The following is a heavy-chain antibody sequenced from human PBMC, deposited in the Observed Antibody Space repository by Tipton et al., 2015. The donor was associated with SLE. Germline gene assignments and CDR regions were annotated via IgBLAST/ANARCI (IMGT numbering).Heavy chain of an antibody. CDR2: IYRGGTT. V-gene: IGHV3-53*01. J-gene: IGHJ4*02. CDR3: ARGGRFDNQGFDY. D-gene: IGHD3-9*01. Sequence: QLVQSGGGLIQPGGSLRLSCAASGFSVGSSYMSWVRQAPGKGLEWVSLIYRGGTTYHSDSVKGRFTISRDNSRNTLYLQMSSLRAEDTAVYYCARGGRFDNQGFDYWGQGTLVTVSS. CDR1: GFSVGSSY.